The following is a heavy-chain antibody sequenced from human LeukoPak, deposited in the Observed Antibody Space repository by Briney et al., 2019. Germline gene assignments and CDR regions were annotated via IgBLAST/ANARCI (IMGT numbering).Heavy chain of an antibody. CDR1: GGSISSYY. CDR3: ARGSIMPTGDDAFDI. V-gene: IGHV4-59*12. J-gene: IGHJ3*02. D-gene: IGHD7-27*01. CDR2: IYHSGST. Sequence: SETLSLTCTVSGGSISSYYWSWIRQPAGKGLEWIGYIYHSGSTYYNPSLKSRVTISVDRSKNQFSLKLSSVTAADTAVYYCARGSIMPTGDDAFDIWGQGTMVTVSS.